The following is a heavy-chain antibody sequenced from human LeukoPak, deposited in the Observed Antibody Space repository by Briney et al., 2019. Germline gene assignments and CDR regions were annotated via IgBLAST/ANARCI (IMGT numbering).Heavy chain of an antibody. CDR1: GGSFSGYY. V-gene: IGHV4-34*01. CDR2: INHSGST. Sequence: SETLSLTCAVYGGSFSGYYWSWIRQPPGKGLEWIGEINHSGSTNYNPSLKSRVTISVDTSKNQFSLKLSSVTAADTAVYYCARGRGQLYYDSSGYYLTWGQGTLVTVSS. J-gene: IGHJ4*02. D-gene: IGHD3-22*01. CDR3: ARGRGQLYYDSSGYYLT.